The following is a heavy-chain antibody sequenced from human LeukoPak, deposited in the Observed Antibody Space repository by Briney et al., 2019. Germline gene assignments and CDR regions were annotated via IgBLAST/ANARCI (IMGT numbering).Heavy chain of an antibody. CDR3: ARDGYYDSSGFDY. CDR2: IYSGGST. CDR1: RFTFSRYG. V-gene: IGHV3-53*01. J-gene: IGHJ4*02. D-gene: IGHD3-22*01. Sequence: GGSLRLSCAASRFTFSRYGMHWVRQAPGKGLEWVSVIYSGGSTYYADSVKGRFTISRDNSKNTLYLQMNSLRAEDTAVYYCARDGYYDSSGFDYWGQGTLVTVSS.